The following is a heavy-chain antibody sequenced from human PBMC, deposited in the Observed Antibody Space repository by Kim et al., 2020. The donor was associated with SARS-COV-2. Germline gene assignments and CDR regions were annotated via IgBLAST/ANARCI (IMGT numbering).Heavy chain of an antibody. CDR1: GFTFSTYA. Sequence: GGSLRLSCSASGFTFSTYAIHWVRQAPGKGLEYVAAISSNGGSTYYVDSVKGRFSISRDNSKNTLYLQMSSLRPEDTAVYYCVKGAVAGTTYFQHWGQGTLVIVSS. V-gene: IGHV3-64D*09. CDR2: ISSNGGST. D-gene: IGHD6-19*01. CDR3: VKGAVAGTTYFQH. J-gene: IGHJ1*01.